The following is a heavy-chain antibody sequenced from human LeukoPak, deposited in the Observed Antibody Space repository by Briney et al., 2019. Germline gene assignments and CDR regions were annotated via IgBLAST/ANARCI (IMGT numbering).Heavy chain of an antibody. V-gene: IGHV1-69*13. Sequence: GASVKVSCKASGGTFSSYAISWVRQAPGQGLEWMGGIIPIFGTANYAQKFQGRVTITADESTSTAYMELSSLRSEDTAVYYCARAQYYDILTGYWVRGPERAFDIWGQGTMVTVSS. J-gene: IGHJ3*02. CDR3: ARAQYYDILTGYWVRGPERAFDI. CDR2: IIPIFGTA. CDR1: GGTFSSYA. D-gene: IGHD3-9*01.